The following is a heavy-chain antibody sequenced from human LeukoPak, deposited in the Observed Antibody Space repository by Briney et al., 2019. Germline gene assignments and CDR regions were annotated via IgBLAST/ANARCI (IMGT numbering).Heavy chain of an antibody. V-gene: IGHV1-69*05. CDR1: GGTFSSYA. Sequence: SVRVSCKASGGTFSSYAISWVRQAPGQGLEWMGGIIPIFGTANYAQKFQGRVTITTDESTSTAYMELSSLRSEDTAVYYCARDQGLAVAGRNWFDPWGQGTLVTVSS. CDR2: IIPIFGTA. D-gene: IGHD6-19*01. CDR3: ARDQGLAVAGRNWFDP. J-gene: IGHJ5*02.